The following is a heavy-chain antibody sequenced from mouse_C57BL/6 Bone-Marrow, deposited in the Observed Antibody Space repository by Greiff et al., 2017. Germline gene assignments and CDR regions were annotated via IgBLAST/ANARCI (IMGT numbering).Heavy chain of an antibody. V-gene: IGHV1-63*01. J-gene: IGHJ1*03. CDR1: GYTFTNYW. Sequence: QVQLKQSGAELVRPGTSVKMSCKASGYTFTNYWIGWAKQRPGHGLEWIGDIYPGGGYTNYNEKFKGKATLTADKSSSTAYMQFSSLTSEDSAIYYCARSSQRYFDVWGTGTTVTVSS. CDR2: IYPGGGYT. D-gene: IGHD3-2*02. CDR3: ARSSQRYFDV.